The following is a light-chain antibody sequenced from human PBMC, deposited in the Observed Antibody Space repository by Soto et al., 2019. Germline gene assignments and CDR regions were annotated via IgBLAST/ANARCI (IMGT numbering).Light chain of an antibody. CDR2: GAS. V-gene: IGKV3-20*01. Sequence: IVLTQSPGTLSLSPGERATLSCRASQSVSATHLAWYQQKPGQAPRLLLYGASTRATGIPDRFSGSGSGTDFTLNISRVEPEDFEVFYCQHYGSSPLTFGGGTKVDIK. CDR1: QSVSATH. J-gene: IGKJ4*01. CDR3: QHYGSSPLT.